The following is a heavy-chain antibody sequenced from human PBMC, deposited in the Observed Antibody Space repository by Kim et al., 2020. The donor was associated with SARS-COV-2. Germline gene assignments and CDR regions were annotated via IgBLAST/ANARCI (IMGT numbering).Heavy chain of an antibody. CDR1: GGSISSSSYY. D-gene: IGHD1-26*01. V-gene: IGHV4-39*01. Sequence: SETLSLTCTVSGGSISSSSYYWVWIRQPPGKGLDWIGSIYYSRNTYYNPSIKSRVTVSVDTSKNQFSLRLSSVTAADTAVYYGARQAREFPVSVIWFDPWGQGTLLTVSS. CDR2: IYYSRNT. CDR3: ARQAREFPVSVIWFDP. J-gene: IGHJ5*02.